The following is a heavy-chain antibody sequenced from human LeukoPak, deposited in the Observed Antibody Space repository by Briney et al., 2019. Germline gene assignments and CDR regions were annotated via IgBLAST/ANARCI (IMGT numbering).Heavy chain of an antibody. CDR1: GFTFSSYA. J-gene: IGHJ4*02. V-gene: IGHV3-7*03. CDR2: IKQDGSEK. Sequence: GGSLRLSCAASGFTFSSYAMSWVRQAPGKGLEWVANIKQDGSEKYYVDSVKGRFTISRDNAKNSLYLQMNGLRAEDTAVYCCARGVVVAATAKFDYWGQGTLVTVSS. D-gene: IGHD2-15*01. CDR3: ARGVVVAATAKFDY.